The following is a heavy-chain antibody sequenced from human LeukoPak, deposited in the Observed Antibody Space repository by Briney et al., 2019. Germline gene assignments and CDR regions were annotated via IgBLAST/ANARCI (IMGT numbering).Heavy chain of an antibody. D-gene: IGHD2-8*01. CDR3: AREFEENMVYADYYYYGMDV. J-gene: IGHJ6*02. V-gene: IGHV3-7*01. CDR1: GFTFSSYW. CDR2: IKQDGSEK. Sequence: PGGSLRLSCAASGFTFSSYWMSWVRQAPGKGLEWVANIKQDGSEKYYVDSVKGRFTISRDNAKNSLYLQMNSLRAEDTAVYYCAREFEENMVYADYYYYGMDVWGQGTTVTVSS.